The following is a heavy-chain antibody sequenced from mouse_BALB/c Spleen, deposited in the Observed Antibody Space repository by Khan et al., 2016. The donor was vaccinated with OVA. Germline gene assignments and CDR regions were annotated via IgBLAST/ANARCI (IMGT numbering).Heavy chain of an antibody. CDR3: ASHLTGSFAY. Sequence: EVELVESGGDLVRPGGSLQLSCAASGFTFSSYSMSWVRQTPDKRLEWVATISSDGDYTYYPDSVKGRFTISRDNAKNTLYLQMSSLKSEDTAMYYCASHLTGSFAYWGQGTPVTVSA. CDR1: GFTFSSYS. V-gene: IGHV5-6*01. J-gene: IGHJ3*01. CDR2: ISSDGDYT. D-gene: IGHD4-1*01.